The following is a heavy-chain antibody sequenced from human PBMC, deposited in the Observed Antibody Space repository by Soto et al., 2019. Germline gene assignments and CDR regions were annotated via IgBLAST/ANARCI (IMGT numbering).Heavy chain of an antibody. Sequence: SETLSLTCTVSRGSVSSGSYYWSWIRQPPGKGLEWIGYIYYSGSTNYNPSLKSRVTISVDTSKNQFSLKLSSVTAADTAVYYCARVRDGYNYVFDYWGQGTLMSVS. CDR1: RGSVSSGSYY. CDR3: ARVRDGYNYVFDY. CDR2: IYYSGST. J-gene: IGHJ4*02. V-gene: IGHV4-61*01. D-gene: IGHD5-12*01.